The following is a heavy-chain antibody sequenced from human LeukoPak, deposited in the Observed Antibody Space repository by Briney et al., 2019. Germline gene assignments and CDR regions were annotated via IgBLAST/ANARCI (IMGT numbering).Heavy chain of an antibody. D-gene: IGHD5-24*01. CDR3: ARVEMATIXRFEYXFDY. V-gene: IGHV4-59*01. J-gene: IGHJ4*02. CDR1: GGSISSYY. CDR2: IYYSGST. Sequence: SETLSLTCTVSGGSISSYYWSWIRQPPGKGLEWIGYIYYSGSTNYNPSLKSRVTISVDTSKNQFSLKLSSVTAADTAVYYCARVEMATIXRFEYXFDYXXQGTLVTVSS.